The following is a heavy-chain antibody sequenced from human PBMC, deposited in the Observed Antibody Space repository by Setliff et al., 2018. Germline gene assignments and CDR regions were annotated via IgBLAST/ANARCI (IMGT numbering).Heavy chain of an antibody. V-gene: IGHV4-34*01. J-gene: IGHJ6*03. Sequence: SETLSLTCAVYGGSFSGYYWSWIRQPPGKGLEWIGEINHSRSTNYNPSLKSRVTISVDTSKNQFSLKLSSVTAADTAVYYCARVGRALYYYYMDVWGKGTTVTVSS. CDR2: INHSRST. CDR1: GGSFSGYY. CDR3: ARVGRALYYYYMDV. D-gene: IGHD3-16*01.